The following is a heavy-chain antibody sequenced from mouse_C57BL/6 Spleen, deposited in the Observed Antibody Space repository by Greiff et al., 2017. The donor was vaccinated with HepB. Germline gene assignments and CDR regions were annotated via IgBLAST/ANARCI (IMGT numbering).Heavy chain of an antibody. V-gene: IGHV1-26*01. J-gene: IGHJ4*01. CDR3: ASSTVVVDYYAMDY. CDR2: INPNNGGT. CDR1: GYTFTDYY. Sequence: EVQLQQSGPELVKPGASVKISCKASGYTFTDYYMNWVKQSHGKSLEWIGDINPNNGGTSYNQKFKGKATLTVDKSSSTAYMELRSLTSEDSAVYYCASSTVVVDYYAMDYWGQGTSVTVSS. D-gene: IGHD1-1*01.